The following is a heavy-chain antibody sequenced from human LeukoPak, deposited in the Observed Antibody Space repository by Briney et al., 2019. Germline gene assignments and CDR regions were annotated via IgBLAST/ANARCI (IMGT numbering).Heavy chain of an antibody. D-gene: IGHD6-13*01. V-gene: IGHV3-23*01. CDR2: ISGSGGST. Sequence: LSGGSLRLSCAASGFTFSSYAMSWVRQAPGEGLEWVSAISGSGGSTYYADSVKGRFTISRDNSKNTLYLQMNSLRAEDTAVYYCAKGRSSSWFDYWGQGTLVTVSS. CDR3: AKGRSSSWFDY. CDR1: GFTFSSYA. J-gene: IGHJ4*02.